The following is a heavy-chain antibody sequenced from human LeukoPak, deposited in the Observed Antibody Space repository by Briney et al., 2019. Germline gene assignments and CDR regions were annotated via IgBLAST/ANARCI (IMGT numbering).Heavy chain of an antibody. D-gene: IGHD6-25*01. J-gene: IGHJ4*02. CDR3: ARDSGGGYFDF. Sequence: KPGGSLRLSCAASGFTFSDYYMTWIRQGPGKGLEWVSYISTSGSSTYYADSVEGRFTISRDNAKNSLYLQMNSLRPEDTAPYYCARDSGGGYFDFWGQGTLVTVSS. CDR2: ISTSGSST. V-gene: IGHV3-11*04. CDR1: GFTFSDYY.